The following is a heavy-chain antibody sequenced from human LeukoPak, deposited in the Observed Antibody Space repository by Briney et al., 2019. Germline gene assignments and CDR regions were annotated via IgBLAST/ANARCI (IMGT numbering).Heavy chain of an antibody. CDR1: GYTFTGYY. CDR3: ARDRRVLIDY. J-gene: IGHJ4*02. CDR2: INPNSGGT. V-gene: IGHV1-2*06. D-gene: IGHD3-9*01. Sequence: ASVKVSCKXSGYTFTGYYMHWVRQAPRQGLEWMGRINPNSGGTNYSQKFQGRVTMTRDTSISTAYMELSRLRSDDTAVYYCARDRRVLIDYWGQGTLVTVSS.